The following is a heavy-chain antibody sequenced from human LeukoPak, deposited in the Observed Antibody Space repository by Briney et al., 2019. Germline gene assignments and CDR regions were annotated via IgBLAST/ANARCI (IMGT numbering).Heavy chain of an antibody. V-gene: IGHV1-8*01. CDR3: ATRTHVLLWFGVPGNAFDI. D-gene: IGHD3-10*01. CDR1: GYTFTSYD. CDR2: MNPNSGNT. Sequence: ASVKVSCKASGYTFTSYDINWVRQATGQGLEWMGWMNPNSGNTGYAQKFQGRVTMTRNTSISTAYMELSSLRSEDTAVYYCATRTHVLLWFGVPGNAFDIWGQGTMVTVSS. J-gene: IGHJ3*02.